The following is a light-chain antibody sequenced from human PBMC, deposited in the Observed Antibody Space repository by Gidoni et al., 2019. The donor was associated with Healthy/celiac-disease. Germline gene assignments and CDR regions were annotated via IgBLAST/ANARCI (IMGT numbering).Light chain of an antibody. J-gene: IGKJ4*01. CDR2: GAS. V-gene: IGKV3-20*01. CDR3: QQYGSSPP. Sequence: EMVLTQSPGTLSLSQGERATLSCRARQSVSSSYLAWYQQKPGQAPGLLIYGASSRATGIPDRFSGSGSGTDFTLTISRLEPEDFAVYYCQQYGSSPPFXGXTKVDIK. CDR1: QSVSSSY.